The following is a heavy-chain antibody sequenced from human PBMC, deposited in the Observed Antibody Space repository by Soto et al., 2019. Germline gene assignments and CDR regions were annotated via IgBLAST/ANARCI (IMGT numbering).Heavy chain of an antibody. V-gene: IGHV1-69*01. J-gene: IGHJ6*02. CDR1: GGTFSSYA. CDR3: AREWIGSSGWPYYYYYGMDV. D-gene: IGHD6-19*01. Sequence: QVQLVQSGAEVKKPGSSVKVSCKASGGTFSSYAISWVRQAPGQGLEWMGGIIPIFGTANYAQKFQGRVTITADESTSTADMELSSLRSEDTAVYYCAREWIGSSGWPYYYYYGMDVWGQGTTVTVSS. CDR2: IIPIFGTA.